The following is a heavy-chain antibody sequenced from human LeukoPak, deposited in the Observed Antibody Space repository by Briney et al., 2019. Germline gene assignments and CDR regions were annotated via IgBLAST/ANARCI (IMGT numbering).Heavy chain of an antibody. D-gene: IGHD4-17*01. CDR2: INHSGST. Sequence: PSETLSLTCAVYGGSFSGYYWSWIRQPPGKGLEWIGEINHSGSTNYNPSLKSRVTISVDTSKNQFSLKLSSVTAADTAAYYCARDCPPTTTTCVFDIWGQGTMVTVSS. J-gene: IGHJ3*02. CDR1: GGSFSGYY. V-gene: IGHV4-34*01. CDR3: ARDCPPTTTTCVFDI.